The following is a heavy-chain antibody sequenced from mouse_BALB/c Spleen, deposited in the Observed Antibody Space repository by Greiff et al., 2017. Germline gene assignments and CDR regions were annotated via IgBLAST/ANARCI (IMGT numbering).Heavy chain of an antibody. CDR3: ARGAYYYGNSLYAMDD. CDR2: INPYNDGT. Sequence: EVQLQQSGPELVKPGASVKMSCKASGYTFPSYVMHWVKQKPGQGLEWIGYINPYNDGTKYNEKFKGKATLTSDKSSSTAYMELSSLTSEDSAVYYCARGAYYYGNSLYAMDDWGQGTSVTVSS. J-gene: IGHJ4*01. D-gene: IGHD2-1*01. CDR1: GYTFPSYV. V-gene: IGHV1-14*01.